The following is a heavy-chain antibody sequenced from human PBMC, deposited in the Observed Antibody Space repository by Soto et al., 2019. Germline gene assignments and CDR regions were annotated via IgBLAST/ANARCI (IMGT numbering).Heavy chain of an antibody. D-gene: IGHD6-19*01. V-gene: IGHV3-33*01. J-gene: IGHJ6*02. CDR1: GFTFNTYG. CDR3: ARPLVAPVAGPYYYGMDV. CDR2: IWYDGNTK. Sequence: GGSLRLSCAASGFTFNTYGFNWVRQAPGKGLEWVAVIWYDGNTKYYADSVKGRFTISRDNLNNTLYLQMNSLTAEDTAVYYCARPLVAPVAGPYYYGMDVWGQGTTVTVSS.